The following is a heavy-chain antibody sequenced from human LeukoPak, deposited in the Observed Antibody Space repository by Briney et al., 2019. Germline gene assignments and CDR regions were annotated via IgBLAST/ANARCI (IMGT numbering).Heavy chain of an antibody. CDR3: ATRFGSYFDY. D-gene: IGHD1-26*01. CDR2: FDPEDGET. J-gene: IGHJ4*02. CDR1: GYTLTELS. Sequence: ASVKVSCKVSGYTLTELSMHWVRQAPGRGLEWMGGFDPEDGETIYAQKFQGRVTMTEDTSTDTAYVELSSLRSEDTAVYYCATRFGSYFDYWGQGTLVTVSS. V-gene: IGHV1-24*01.